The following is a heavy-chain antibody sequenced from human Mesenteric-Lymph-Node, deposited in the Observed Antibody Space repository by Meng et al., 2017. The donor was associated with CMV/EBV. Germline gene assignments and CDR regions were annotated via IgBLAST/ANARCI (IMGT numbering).Heavy chain of an antibody. D-gene: IGHD6-13*01. J-gene: IGHJ4*02. CDR2: ISYDGSNK. CDR3: GRGKTLGIAGPCDS. Sequence: GESLKISCAASGFTFSNFPMHWVRQAPGKGLEWVAVISYDGSNKYYADSAKGRFTISRDNSKNTVDLQMNSLRAEDTAVYYCGRGKTLGIAGPCDSWGQGTLVTVSS. V-gene: IGHV3-30*04. CDR1: GFTFSNFP.